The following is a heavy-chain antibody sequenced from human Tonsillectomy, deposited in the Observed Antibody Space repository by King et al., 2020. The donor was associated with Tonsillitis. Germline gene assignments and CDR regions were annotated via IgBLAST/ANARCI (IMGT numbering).Heavy chain of an antibody. CDR1: GFTFSNGW. Sequence: VQLVEXXGGLVKPGGSLRLSCAVSGFTFSNGWMXWVRQAPGKGLEWVGRIKSKTDGGTTDYAAPVKGRFTISRDDSKDTLYLQMNSLKTEDTAVYYCXXARPXXYPXXYWGXXXLXTVS. V-gene: IGHV3-15*01. CDR2: IKSKTDGGTT. CDR3: XXARPXXYPXXY. J-gene: IGHJ4*02.